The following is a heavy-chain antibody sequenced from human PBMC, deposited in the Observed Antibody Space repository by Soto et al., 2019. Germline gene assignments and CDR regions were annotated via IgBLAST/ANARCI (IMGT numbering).Heavy chain of an antibody. CDR3: ARFKLGDDY. CDR2: LIPILGLA. D-gene: IGHD5-12*01. V-gene: IGHV1-69*02. CDR1: GGTFSNST. J-gene: IGHJ4*02. Sequence: QVQLVQSGAEVRPPGSSVKVSCQASGGTFSNSTVTWVRQAPGQGLEWMGRLIPILGLANYAQKLLGRLTITADKSTTTAYMELRSLRSEDTAIYYCARFKLGDDYWGQGTRVTVSS.